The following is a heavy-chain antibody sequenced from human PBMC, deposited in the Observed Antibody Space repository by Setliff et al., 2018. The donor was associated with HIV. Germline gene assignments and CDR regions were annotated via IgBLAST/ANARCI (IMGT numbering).Heavy chain of an antibody. D-gene: IGHD3-16*01. CDR3: ARDLHQPGYFYYVDV. V-gene: IGHV4-59*11. CDR2: IYYDGTT. J-gene: IGHJ6*04. Sequence: SETLSLTCSVSGDSISSHDWTWIRQPPSKGLEWIGSIYYDGTTNYNPSIKSRVTISVDASKNRLSLKLNSVTAADTAIYYCARDLHQPGYFYYVDVWGKGTAVTSPQ. CDR1: GDSISSHD.